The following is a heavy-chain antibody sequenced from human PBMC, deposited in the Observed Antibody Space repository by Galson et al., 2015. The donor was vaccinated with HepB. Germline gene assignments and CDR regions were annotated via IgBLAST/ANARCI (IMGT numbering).Heavy chain of an antibody. CDR3: VRQGIGYGLGTQYFDY. Sequence: SLRLSCAASGFTFSNYGMHWVRQAPGKGLEWVAIIWYDGSNKYYADSVKGRFTISRDNAKNSLYLQMNSLRAEDTAVYYCVRQGIGYGLGTQYFDYWGQGTLVTVSS. V-gene: IGHV3-33*01. CDR2: IWYDGSNK. CDR1: GFTFSNYG. D-gene: IGHD3-10*01. J-gene: IGHJ4*02.